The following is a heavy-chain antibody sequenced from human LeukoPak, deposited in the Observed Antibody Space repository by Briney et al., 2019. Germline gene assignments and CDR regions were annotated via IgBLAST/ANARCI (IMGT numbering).Heavy chain of an antibody. V-gene: IGHV4-39*01. Sequence: SETLSLTCTVSGGSISSGSYYWGWIRQPPGKGLEWIGSIYYSGSTYYNPSLKSRVTISVDTSKNQFSLKLSSVTAADTAVYYCARSPGVARGVLDYWGQGTLVTVSS. CDR2: IYYSGST. J-gene: IGHJ4*02. CDR1: GGSISSGSYY. CDR3: ARSPGVARGVLDY. D-gene: IGHD3-10*01.